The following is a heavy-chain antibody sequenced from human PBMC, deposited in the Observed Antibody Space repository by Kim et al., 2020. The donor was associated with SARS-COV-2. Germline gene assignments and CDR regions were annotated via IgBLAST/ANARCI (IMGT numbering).Heavy chain of an antibody. CDR2: IYYSGST. CDR3: ASQITVTTWFDP. Sequence: SETLSLTCTVSGGSISSGGYYWSWIRQHPGKGLEWIGYIYYSGSTYYNPSLKSRVTISVDTSKNQFSLKLSSVTAADTAVYYCASQITVTTWFDPWGQGTLVTVSS. J-gene: IGHJ5*02. V-gene: IGHV4-31*03. CDR1: GGSISSGGYY. D-gene: IGHD4-17*01.